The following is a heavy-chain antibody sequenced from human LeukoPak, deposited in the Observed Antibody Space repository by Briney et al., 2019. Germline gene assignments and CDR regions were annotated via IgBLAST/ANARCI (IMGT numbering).Heavy chain of an antibody. CDR2: TYSGGST. CDR1: GFSVITNH. V-gene: IGHV3-53*01. D-gene: IGHD3-22*01. J-gene: IGHJ6*03. Sequence: GGSLRLSCAASGFSVITNHMTWVRQAPGKGLECVSITYSGGSTFYADSVKGRFTISRDNSKNALYLQMNSLRAEDTAVYYCAREQVVVTGVSVRHYYYYMDVWGKGTTVAVSS. CDR3: AREQVVVTGVSVRHYYYYMDV.